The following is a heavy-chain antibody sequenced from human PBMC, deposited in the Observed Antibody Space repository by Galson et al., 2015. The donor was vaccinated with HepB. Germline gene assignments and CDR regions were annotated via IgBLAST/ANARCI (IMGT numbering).Heavy chain of an antibody. CDR1: GFTFSSYV. D-gene: IGHD3-22*01. J-gene: IGHJ4*02. Sequence: SLRLSCAASGFTFSSYVMHWVRQAPGKGLEWVAVISYDGSKKNYADSVKGRFTISRDNSKNTLYLQMNTLRAEDTAVYYCAKGDRGSGYYYLFDYWGQGTLVTVSS. V-gene: IGHV3-30*18. CDR2: ISYDGSKK. CDR3: AKGDRGSGYYYLFDY.